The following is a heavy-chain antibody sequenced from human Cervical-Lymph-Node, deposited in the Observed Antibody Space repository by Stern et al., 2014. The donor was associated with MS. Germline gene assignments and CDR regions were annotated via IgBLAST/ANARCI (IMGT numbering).Heavy chain of an antibody. D-gene: IGHD2-8*02. Sequence: QVQLQESGPGLVKPSETLSLTCAVSGDSISSYTHYWAWIRQPPGKGLEWIGIVYNGGATYYNPSLKGPVTISVDPSKNHFSLGLNSVTAADTAVYYCAKHACTGAACPFDLWGQGTLVTVSS. CDR2: VYNGGAT. V-gene: IGHV4-39*01. J-gene: IGHJ4*02. CDR1: GDSISSYTHY. CDR3: AKHACTGAACPFDL.